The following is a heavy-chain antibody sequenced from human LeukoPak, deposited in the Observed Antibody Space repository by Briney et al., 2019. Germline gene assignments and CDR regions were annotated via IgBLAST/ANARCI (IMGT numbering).Heavy chain of an antibody. J-gene: IGHJ6*03. CDR1: GGSFSGYY. Sequence: SETLSLTCAVYGGSFSGYYWSWIRQPPGKGLEWIGEINHGGSTNYNPSLKSRVTISVDTSKNQFSLKLSSVTAADTAVYYCARVDIVVVPAAMRHYYYYMDVWGKGTTVTVSS. CDR2: INHGGST. CDR3: ARVDIVVVPAAMRHYYYYMDV. V-gene: IGHV4-34*01. D-gene: IGHD2-2*01.